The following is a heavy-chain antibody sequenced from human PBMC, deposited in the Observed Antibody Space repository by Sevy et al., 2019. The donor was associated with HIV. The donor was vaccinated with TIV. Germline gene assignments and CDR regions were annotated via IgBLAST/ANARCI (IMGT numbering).Heavy chain of an antibody. Sequence: GGSLRLSCEASGFTVSGNYMAWVRLAPGKGLEWVSLIDSGGSTYYADSVKGRFTISRDNAKNTLYLQMNLLRAEDTAVYFCARDRYYDASGYYSYYYGMDVWGQGTTVTVSS. D-gene: IGHD3-22*01. CDR3: ARDRYYDASGYYSYYYGMDV. CDR2: IDSGGST. CDR1: GFTVSGNY. V-gene: IGHV3-66*01. J-gene: IGHJ6*02.